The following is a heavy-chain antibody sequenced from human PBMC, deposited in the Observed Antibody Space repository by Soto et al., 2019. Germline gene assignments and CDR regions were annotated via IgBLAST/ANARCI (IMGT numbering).Heavy chain of an antibody. Sequence: GGSLRLSCAASGFTFSDYYMSWIRQAPGKGLEWVSYISSSSSYTNYADSVKGRFTISRDNAKNSLYLQMNSLRAEDTAVYYCARDRIAAAGTPSWWFDPWGQGTQVTVSS. CDR3: ARDRIAAAGTPSWWFDP. V-gene: IGHV3-11*06. J-gene: IGHJ5*02. CDR1: GFTFSDYY. D-gene: IGHD6-13*01. CDR2: ISSSSSYT.